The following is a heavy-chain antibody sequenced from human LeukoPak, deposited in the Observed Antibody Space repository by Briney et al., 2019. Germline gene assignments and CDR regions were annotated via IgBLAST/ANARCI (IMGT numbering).Heavy chain of an antibody. D-gene: IGHD5-18*01. J-gene: IGHJ4*02. CDR2: VYQSGTT. Sequence: PSETLSLTCTVSGFSISSGHYWGWVRQPPGAGLEWIGSVYQSGTTYYNPSLRSRVTTSVDMSKNQFSLRLRPVTAADTAVYYCARIFIRNGYSSYFDCWGQGTLVTVSS. CDR1: GFSISSGHY. CDR3: ARIFIRNGYSSYFDC. V-gene: IGHV4-38-2*02.